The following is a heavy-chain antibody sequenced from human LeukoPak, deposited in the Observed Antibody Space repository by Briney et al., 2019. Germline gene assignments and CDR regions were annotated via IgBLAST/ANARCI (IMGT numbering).Heavy chain of an antibody. CDR3: AKVGEYWEFDY. CDR1: GFTFSSCW. J-gene: IGHJ4*02. V-gene: IGHV3-7*03. D-gene: IGHD2/OR15-2a*01. Sequence: GGSLRLSCVVSGFTFSSCWMSWVRQAPGKGLEWVANIKGDGSERYYADSVKGRFTISRDNSKNTLYLQMNSLRAEDTAVYYCAKVGEYWEFDYWGQGTLVTVSS. CDR2: IKGDGSER.